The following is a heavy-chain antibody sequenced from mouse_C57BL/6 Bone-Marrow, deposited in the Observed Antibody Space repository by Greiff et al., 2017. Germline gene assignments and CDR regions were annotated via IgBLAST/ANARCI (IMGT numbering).Heavy chain of an antibody. V-gene: IGHV1-69*01. CDR3: ARRGYYYEDY. CDR1: GYTFTSYW. J-gene: IGHJ3*01. D-gene: IGHD1-1*01. CDR2: IDPSDSYT. Sequence: VQLQQSGAELVMPGASVKLSCKASGYTFTSYWMHWVKQRPGQGLEWIGEIDPSDSYTNYNQKFKGKSTLTVDKSSSTAYMQLSSLTSEDSAVYYCARRGYYYEDYWGQGTLVTVSA.